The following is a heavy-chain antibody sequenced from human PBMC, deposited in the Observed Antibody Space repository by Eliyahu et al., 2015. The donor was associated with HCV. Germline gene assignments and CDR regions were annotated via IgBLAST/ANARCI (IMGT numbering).Heavy chain of an antibody. V-gene: IGHV5-51*01. D-gene: IGHD4-17*01. Sequence: EVQLVQSGAAVKKPGESLKISCKGXGYSFTXYWIXWVXQLPGKGLEWMGIXXPGDSDTRYSPSFQGQVTISADKSISTAYLQWSSLKASDTAMYYCARRELQRYGDPFDIWGQGTMVTVSS. CDR3: ARRELQRYGDPFDI. J-gene: IGHJ3*02. CDR1: GYSFTXYW. CDR2: XXPGDSDT.